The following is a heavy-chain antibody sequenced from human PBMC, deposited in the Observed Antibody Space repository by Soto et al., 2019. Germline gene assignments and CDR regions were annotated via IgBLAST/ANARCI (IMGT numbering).Heavy chain of an antibody. J-gene: IGHJ4*02. CDR1: EGKCGGYG. CDR2: ISGSGGST. CDR3: ARSIAVAGTSDFDY. Sequence: GGSKRVSWRAAEGKCGGYGGSWVRKKPGKGLEWVSAISGSGGSTYYADSVKGRFTISRDNAKNSLYLQMNSLRAEDTAVYYCARSIAVAGTSDFDYWGQGTLVTVSS. V-gene: IGHV3-23*01. D-gene: IGHD6-19*01.